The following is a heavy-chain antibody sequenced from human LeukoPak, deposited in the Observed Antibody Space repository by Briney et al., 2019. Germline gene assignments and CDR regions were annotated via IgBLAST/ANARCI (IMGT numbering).Heavy chain of an antibody. CDR2: INWNGGST. CDR1: GFTFDDYG. J-gene: IGHJ4*02. CDR3: ARVTRSVGETIVGATLDY. D-gene: IGHD1-26*01. V-gene: IGHV3-20*04. Sequence: GGSLRLSCAASGFTFDDYGMSWVRQAPGKGLEWVSGINWNGGSTDYADSVKGRFTISRDNSKNSLYLQMNSLRAEDTALYYCARVTRSVGETIVGATLDYWGQGTLVTVSS.